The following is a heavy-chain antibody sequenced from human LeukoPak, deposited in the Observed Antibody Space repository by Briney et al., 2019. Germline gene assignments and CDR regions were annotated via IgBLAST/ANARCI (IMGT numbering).Heavy chain of an antibody. CDR1: GFSFSSYG. CDR3: MKLPTMIIVIDTDFEY. Sequence: PGGSLRLSCAASGFSFSSYGMSWVRQAPGKGLEWVSSINTSGGSTYYADSLQGRFTIPRDNSKNTLHLQMNNVRAEDTALYYCMKLPTMIIVIDTDFEYWGQGAQVTVSS. CDR2: INTSGGST. D-gene: IGHD2-21*01. J-gene: IGHJ4*02. V-gene: IGHV3-23*01.